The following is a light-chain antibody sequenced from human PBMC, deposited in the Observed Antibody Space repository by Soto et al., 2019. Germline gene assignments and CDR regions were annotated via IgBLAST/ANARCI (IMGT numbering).Light chain of an antibody. CDR3: QQYGSSPRIT. Sequence: TQSPSTLSASVGDRFIITCRASQSISSWVAWYQQKPCQATRLLIYGASSRATGIPDRFSGSGSGTDFTLTISRLEPEDFAVYYCQQYGSSPRITFGQGTRLEIK. CDR2: GAS. CDR1: QSISSW. J-gene: IGKJ5*01. V-gene: IGKV3-20*01.